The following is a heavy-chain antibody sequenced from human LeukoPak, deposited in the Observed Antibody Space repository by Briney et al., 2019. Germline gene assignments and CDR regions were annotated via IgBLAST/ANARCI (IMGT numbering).Heavy chain of an antibody. J-gene: IGHJ4*02. V-gene: IGHV1-2*02. CDR2: INLNTGGT. CDR1: GYTFTDYF. Sequence: ASVNVSCSASGYTFTDYFIHWVRQAPGQGLGWMGYINLNTGGTNSVQKFKGRVTMTRDTSISTASMELTSLSSDDTAVYYCTRTRSLICSASSCYSLYFDFWGQGTLVTVSS. CDR3: TRTRSLICSASSCYSLYFDF. D-gene: IGHD2-15*01.